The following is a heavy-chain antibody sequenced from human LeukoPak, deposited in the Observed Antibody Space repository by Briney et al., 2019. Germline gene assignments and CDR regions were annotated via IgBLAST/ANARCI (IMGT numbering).Heavy chain of an antibody. CDR1: GGSISRGGYY. J-gene: IGHJ5*02. CDR3: ARGGWSSSSVGYNWFDP. CDR2: VYYSGST. D-gene: IGHD6-6*01. V-gene: IGHV4-31*03. Sequence: SQTLSLTCTVSGGSISRGGYYWRWIRQPPGKGLEWIGCVYYSGSTYYNPSLKSRVTISVDTSKNQFSLKLSSVTAADTAVYYCARGGWSSSSVGYNWFDPWGQGTLVTVSS.